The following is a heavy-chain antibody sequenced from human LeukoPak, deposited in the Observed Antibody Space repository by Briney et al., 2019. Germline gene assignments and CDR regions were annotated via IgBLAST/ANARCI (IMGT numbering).Heavy chain of an antibody. Sequence: PGGSLRLSCAASGFTFSSYSMNWVRQAPGKGLEWVSYISSSSSTIYYADSVKGRFTISRDNAKNSLYLQMNGLRAEDTAVYYCARGLRFLEWLPKNWFDPWGQGTLVTVSS. V-gene: IGHV3-48*01. CDR1: GFTFSSYS. D-gene: IGHD3-3*01. CDR3: ARGLRFLEWLPKNWFDP. CDR2: ISSSSSTI. J-gene: IGHJ5*02.